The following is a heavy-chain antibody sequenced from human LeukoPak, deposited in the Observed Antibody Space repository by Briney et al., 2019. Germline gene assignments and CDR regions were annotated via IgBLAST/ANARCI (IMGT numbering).Heavy chain of an antibody. CDR1: GFTFSSYW. J-gene: IGHJ4*02. V-gene: IGHV3-30*03. Sequence: GGSLRLSCAASGFTFSSYWMSWVRQAPGKGLEWVAVISSDGSKKDYADSVKGRFTISRDNSKNTLYLQMNSLRAEDTAVYYCARGARWPQAQGDYWGQGTLVTVSS. D-gene: IGHD5-24*01. CDR2: ISSDGSKK. CDR3: ARGARWPQAQGDY.